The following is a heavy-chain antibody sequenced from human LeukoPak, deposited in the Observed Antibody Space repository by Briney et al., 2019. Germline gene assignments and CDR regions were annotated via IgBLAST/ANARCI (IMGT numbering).Heavy chain of an antibody. CDR2: IYHSGST. CDR3: ASLNMITFGGVIANFDY. D-gene: IGHD3-16*02. CDR1: GYSISSGYY. V-gene: IGHV4-38-2*01. J-gene: IGHJ4*02. Sequence: SETLSLTCAVSGYSISSGYYWGWIRQPPGKGLEWIGSIYHSGSTYYNPSLKSRVTISVDTSRNQFSLKLSSVTAADTAVYYCASLNMITFGGVIANFDYWGQGTLVTVSS.